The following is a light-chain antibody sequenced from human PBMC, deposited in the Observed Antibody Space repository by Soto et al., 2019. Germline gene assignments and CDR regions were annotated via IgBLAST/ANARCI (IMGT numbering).Light chain of an antibody. J-gene: IGKJ5*01. CDR1: QGISSA. Sequence: IEMTQTPSSVSASVGDRVTITCRASQGISSALAWYQQKPGKAPKLLIYDASSLESGVPSRFSGSGSGTDFTLTISSLQPEDFATYYCQQFNNYPLFGQGTRLEIK. CDR2: DAS. CDR3: QQFNNYPL. V-gene: IGKV1D-13*01.